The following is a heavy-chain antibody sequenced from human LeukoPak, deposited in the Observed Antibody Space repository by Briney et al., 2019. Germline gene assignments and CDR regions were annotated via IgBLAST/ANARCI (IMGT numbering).Heavy chain of an antibody. D-gene: IGHD3-22*01. CDR3: AKGSSGYFFDL. Sequence: QAGGSLRLSCAASGFIFNNYGLVWVRQAPGKGLEWVSAISNDGGGTTYADFMKGRFSVSRDNSKNTLFLQMNSLRAEDTALYYCAKGSSGYFFDLWGQGTLVTVS. J-gene: IGHJ4*02. CDR2: ISNDGGGT. V-gene: IGHV3-23*01. CDR1: GFIFNNYG.